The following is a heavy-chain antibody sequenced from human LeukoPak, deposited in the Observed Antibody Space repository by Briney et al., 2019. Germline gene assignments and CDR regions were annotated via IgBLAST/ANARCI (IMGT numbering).Heavy chain of an antibody. J-gene: IGHJ4*02. CDR3: ARLSVVGATDADY. CDR2: ISSSSSYI. Sequence: GGSLRLSCAASGFTFSSYSMNWVRQAPGKGLEWVSSISSSSSYIYYADSVKGRFTISRDNAKNSLYLQMNSLRAEDTAVYYCARLSVVGATDADYWGQGTLVTVSS. D-gene: IGHD1-26*01. V-gene: IGHV3-21*01. CDR1: GFTFSSYS.